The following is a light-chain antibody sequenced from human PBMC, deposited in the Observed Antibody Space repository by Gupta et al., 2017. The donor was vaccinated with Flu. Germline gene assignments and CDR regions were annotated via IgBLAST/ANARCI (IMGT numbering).Light chain of an antibody. CDR3: GSKVGSNNLYV. CDR2: EVS. CDR1: SSNCVGFRY. V-gene: IGLV2-8*01. Sequence: TLPVIVTSSNCVGFRYVSWYHHQPVHTPILIVYEVSHRPSGVPDRFSGSKSGNTVSLTCAWLQAEDEADYYCGSKVGSNNLYVFGTGTKFTVL. J-gene: IGLJ1*01.